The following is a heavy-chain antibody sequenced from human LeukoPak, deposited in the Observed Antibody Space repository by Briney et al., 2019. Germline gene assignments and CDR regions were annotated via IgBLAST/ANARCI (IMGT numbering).Heavy chain of an antibody. V-gene: IGHV1-2*02. CDR1: GYTFSDYY. CDR2: INPNTGAT. CDR3: ARISDSFARI. D-gene: IGHD2-21*02. J-gene: IGHJ4*02. Sequence: ASVKVSCKASGYTFSDYYMQWVRQAPGQGLEWMGWINPNTGATTYAQKFQGRVSMTRDTSISTAYMELDRLTSDDTAVYFCARISDSFARIWGQGTLVTVSS.